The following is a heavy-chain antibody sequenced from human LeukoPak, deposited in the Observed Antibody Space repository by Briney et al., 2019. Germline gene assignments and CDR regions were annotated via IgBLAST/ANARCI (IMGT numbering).Heavy chain of an antibody. V-gene: IGHV4-59*08. D-gene: IGHD3-10*01. Sequence: PSETLSLTCTVSGGSISSYYWSWIRQPPGKGLEWIGYIYYSGSTNYNPSLKSRVTISVDTSKNQFSLKLSSVTAADTAVYYCARLWFGGPLGAFDIWGQGTMVTVSS. CDR1: GGSISSYY. CDR3: ARLWFGGPLGAFDI. CDR2: IYYSGST. J-gene: IGHJ3*02.